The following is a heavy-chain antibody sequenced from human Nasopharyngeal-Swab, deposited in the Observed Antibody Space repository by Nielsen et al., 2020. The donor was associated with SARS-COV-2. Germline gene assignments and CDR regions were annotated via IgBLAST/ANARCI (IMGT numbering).Heavy chain of an antibody. J-gene: IGHJ3*01. CDR1: GFSLRTYD. CDR3: AKRVVFPNWSAFDV. CDR2: MSIDGTNN. D-gene: IGHD3-3*01. Sequence: GESLKISCEASGFSLRTYDMHWVRQIPGRALEWVAIMSIDGTNNQYADSVKGRFVISRDISKRTLYLQMNSLRPEDTAIYFCAKRVVFPNWSAFDVWGQGTLVTVSS. V-gene: IGHV3-30*18.